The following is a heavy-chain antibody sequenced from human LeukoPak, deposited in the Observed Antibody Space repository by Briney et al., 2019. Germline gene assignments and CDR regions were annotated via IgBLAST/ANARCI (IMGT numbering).Heavy chain of an antibody. CDR1: GDSVSSNTAA. V-gene: IGHV6-1*01. CDR2: TYYRSKWSD. D-gene: IGHD3-10*01. J-gene: IGHJ3*02. CDR3: ARFRQDALDI. Sequence: SQTFSLTCAISGDSVSSNTAAWNWIRQSPSRGLEWLGRTYYRSKWSDDYAVSVKSRITITRDTSKNQFSLQLNSVTPEDTAVYYCARFRQDALDIWGQGTMVTVSS.